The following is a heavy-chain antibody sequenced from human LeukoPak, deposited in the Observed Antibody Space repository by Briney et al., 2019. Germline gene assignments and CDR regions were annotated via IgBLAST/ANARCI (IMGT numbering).Heavy chain of an antibody. V-gene: IGHV3-48*03. CDR1: GFTFSSYE. Sequence: GGSLRLSCAASGFTFSSYEMNWVRQAPGKGLEWVSYISSSGSTIYYADSVKGRFTISRDNAKNSLYLQMNSLRDEDTAVYYCARDGATYCSSTSCSNKGADYWGQGTLVTVSS. J-gene: IGHJ4*02. CDR2: ISSSGSTI. D-gene: IGHD2-2*01. CDR3: ARDGATYCSSTSCSNKGADY.